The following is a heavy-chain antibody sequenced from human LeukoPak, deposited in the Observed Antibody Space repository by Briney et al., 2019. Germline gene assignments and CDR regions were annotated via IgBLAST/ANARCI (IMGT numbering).Heavy chain of an antibody. Sequence: PSETLSLTCTVSGGSISSSSYYWGWIRQPPGKGLEWIGSIYYSGSTYYSPSLKSRVTISVDTSKNQFSLKLSSVTAADTAVYYCARDEMATIGAFDIWGQGTMVTVSS. D-gene: IGHD5-24*01. J-gene: IGHJ3*02. CDR3: ARDEMATIGAFDI. CDR2: IYYSGST. CDR1: GGSISSSSYY. V-gene: IGHV4-39*07.